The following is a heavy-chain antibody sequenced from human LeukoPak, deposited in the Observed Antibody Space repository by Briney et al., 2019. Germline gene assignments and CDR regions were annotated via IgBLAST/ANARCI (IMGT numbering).Heavy chain of an antibody. CDR2: IYYSGST. CDR1: GGSISSSSYY. D-gene: IGHD6-13*01. Sequence: PSETLSLTCTVSGGSISSSSYYWGWIRQPPGKGLEWIGSIYYSGSTYYNPSLKSRVTISVDTSKNQFSLKLSSVTAADTAVYYCARVIRVAAASYYFDYWGQGTLVTVSS. J-gene: IGHJ4*02. V-gene: IGHV4-39*07. CDR3: ARVIRVAAASYYFDY.